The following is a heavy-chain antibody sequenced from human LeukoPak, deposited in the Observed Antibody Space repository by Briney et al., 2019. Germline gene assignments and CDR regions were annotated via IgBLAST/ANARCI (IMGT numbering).Heavy chain of an antibody. CDR3: ARGSDYSWGG. CDR2: ISHNENT. V-gene: IGHV4-34*01. Sequence: SETLSLTCAVYGGSFSGYYWNWIRQPPGKGLEWIGEISHNENTNYSPSLKSRLTISIDTSKNQFSLKLSSVTAADTAVYYCARGSDYSWGGWGQGTLVTVSS. D-gene: IGHD3-3*01. CDR1: GGSFSGYY. J-gene: IGHJ4*01.